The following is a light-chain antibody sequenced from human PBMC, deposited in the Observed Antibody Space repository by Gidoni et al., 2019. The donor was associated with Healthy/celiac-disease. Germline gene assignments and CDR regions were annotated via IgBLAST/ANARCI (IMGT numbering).Light chain of an antibody. V-gene: IGKV1-39*01. J-gene: IGKJ1*01. CDR3: QQSYSTLWT. CDR1: QSISSY. Sequence: DFQMTQSPSSLSAAVGDRVTITCRASQSISSYLNWDQQKPGKAPKRLIYAASSLQSGVPSRFSGSGSGTDFTLTITSLQPEDFATYYCQQSYSTLWTFGQGTKVEIK. CDR2: AAS.